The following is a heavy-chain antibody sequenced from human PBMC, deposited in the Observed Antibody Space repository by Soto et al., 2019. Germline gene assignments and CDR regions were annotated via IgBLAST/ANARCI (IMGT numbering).Heavy chain of an antibody. D-gene: IGHD3-3*01. CDR2: IYYSGST. CDR1: GSSVSSGSYY. CDR3: ARGPLCYDFWSGYSIVGYYFDY. Sequence: PSETLSLTCTVSGSSVSSGSYYWSWIRQPPGKGLEWIGYIYYSGSTNYNPSLKSRVTISVDTSKNQFSLKLSSVTAADTAVYYCARGPLCYDFWSGYSIVGYYFDYWGQGTLVTVSS. J-gene: IGHJ4*02. V-gene: IGHV4-61*01.